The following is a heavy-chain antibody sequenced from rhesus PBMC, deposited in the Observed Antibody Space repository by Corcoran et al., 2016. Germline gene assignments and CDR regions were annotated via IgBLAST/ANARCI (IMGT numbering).Heavy chain of an antibody. Sequence: QVTLQESGPALVKPTQTLPLPCPFSGFSLTTSGVGVGLIRQPPGKALEWLSLICWDDGKRYSTSLKSRLTISKDTSKNQVVLTMTNMDPMDTATYYCARGSGSGWAGFDYGGQGVLVTVAS. V-gene: IGHV2-152*01. CDR1: GFSLTTSGVG. CDR3: ARGSGSGWAGFDY. D-gene: IGHD6-31*01. CDR2: ICWDDGK. J-gene: IGHJ4*01.